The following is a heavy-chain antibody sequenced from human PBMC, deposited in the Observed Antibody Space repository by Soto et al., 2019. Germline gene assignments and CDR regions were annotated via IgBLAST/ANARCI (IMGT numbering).Heavy chain of an antibody. D-gene: IGHD3-22*01. CDR2: ISAYNGNT. V-gene: IGHV1-18*04. J-gene: IGHJ6*02. CDR3: ARDGTMIGSDYYGMDV. CDR1: GYTFTSYG. Sequence: ASLKVSCKSSGYTFTSYGIIWVRQAPGQGLEWMGWISAYNGNTNYAQKLQGRVTMTTDTSTSTAYMELRSLRSDDTAVYYCARDGTMIGSDYYGMDVWGQGTKVTVSS.